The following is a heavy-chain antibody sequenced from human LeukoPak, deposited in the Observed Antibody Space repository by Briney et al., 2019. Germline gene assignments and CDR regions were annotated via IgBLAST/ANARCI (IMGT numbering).Heavy chain of an antibody. CDR1: GYTFTGYY. CDR2: INPNSGGT. J-gene: IGHJ4*02. D-gene: IGHD3-10*01. CDR3: ARDSPRGITMVRGDIDY. Sequence: ASVSVSCKASGYTFTGYYMHWVRQAPGQGLEWMGWINPNSGGTNYAQKFQGRVTMTRDTSISTAYMELSRLRSDDTAVYYCARDSPRGITMVRGDIDYWGQGTLVTVSS. V-gene: IGHV1-2*02.